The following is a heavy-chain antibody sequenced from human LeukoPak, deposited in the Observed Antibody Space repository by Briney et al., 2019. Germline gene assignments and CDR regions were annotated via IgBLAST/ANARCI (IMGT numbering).Heavy chain of an antibody. CDR3: ARGISPHYHDRSGYYPAFDY. V-gene: IGHV3-21*01. D-gene: IGHD3-22*01. CDR1: RFTFHNDA. Sequence: GGSLRLSCAASRFTFHNDAMAWVRQAPGKGLEWVSAISSSSSYIYYADSVKGRFTLSRDNAKNSLYLQMNSLRAEDTAVYYWARGISPHYHDRSGYYPAFDYWGQGTLVTVSS. J-gene: IGHJ4*02. CDR2: ISSSSSYI.